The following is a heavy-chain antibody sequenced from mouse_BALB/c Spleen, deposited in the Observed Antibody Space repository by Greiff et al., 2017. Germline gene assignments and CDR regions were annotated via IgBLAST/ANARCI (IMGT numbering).Heavy chain of an antibody. J-gene: IGHJ3*01. Sequence: EVMLVESGGGLVQPKGSLKLSCAASGFTFNTYAMNWVRQAPGKGLEWVARIRSKSNNYATYYADSVKDRFTISRDDSQSMLYLQMNNLKTEDTAMYYCVRSGWFAYWGQGTLVTVSA. CDR3: VRSGWFAY. CDR2: IRSKSNNYAT. V-gene: IGHV10-1*02. D-gene: IGHD1-3*01. CDR1: GFTFNTYA.